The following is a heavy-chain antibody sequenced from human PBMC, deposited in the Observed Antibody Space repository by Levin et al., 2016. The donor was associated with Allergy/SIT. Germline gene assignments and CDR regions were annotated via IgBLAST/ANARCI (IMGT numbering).Heavy chain of an antibody. D-gene: IGHD3/OR15-3a*01. CDR1: GFTFSAYA. J-gene: IGHJ4*02. CDR2: ISGSGGTS. Sequence: GESLKISCAASGFTFSAYAMSWVRQAPGKGLEWVSVISGSGGTSRYADSAKGRFTISRDNSKNTLYLQMNSLRAEDTAVYYCAKHLLRTHDYWGQGTLVTVSS. V-gene: IGHV3-23*01. CDR3: AKHLLRTHDY.